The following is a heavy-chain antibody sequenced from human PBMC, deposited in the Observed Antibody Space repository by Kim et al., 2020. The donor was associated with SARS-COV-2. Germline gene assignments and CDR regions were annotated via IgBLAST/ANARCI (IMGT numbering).Heavy chain of an antibody. CDR3: ATAGMSGTSASHY. CDR2: IYSGGGST. CDR1: GFTVSSNY. Sequence: GGSLRLSCAASGFTVSSNYMIWVRQAPGKGLEWVSVIYSGGGSTYYADSVKGRFTISRDNSKNTLYLQMNSLRAEDTAVYYCATAGMSGTSASHYWGRGTLVTVSS. V-gene: IGHV3-53*01. J-gene: IGHJ4*02. D-gene: IGHD1-20*01.